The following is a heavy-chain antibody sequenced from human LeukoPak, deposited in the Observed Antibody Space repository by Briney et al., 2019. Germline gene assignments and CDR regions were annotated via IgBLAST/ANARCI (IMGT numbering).Heavy chain of an antibody. Sequence: PGGSLRLSCAASGFTFSSYAMSWVRQAPGKGLEWVSYISVGSSTIYYADSVKGRFTISRDNAKNSLYLQMNGLRAEDTAVYYCASRSSTWYDMGNWFDPWGQGTLVIVSS. CDR1: GFTFSSYA. D-gene: IGHD6-13*01. CDR3: ASRSSTWYDMGNWFDP. CDR2: ISVGSSTI. J-gene: IGHJ5*02. V-gene: IGHV3-48*04.